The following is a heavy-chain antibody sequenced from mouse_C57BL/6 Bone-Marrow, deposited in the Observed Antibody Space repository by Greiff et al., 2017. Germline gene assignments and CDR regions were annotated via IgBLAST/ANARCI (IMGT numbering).Heavy chain of an antibody. CDR3: ARGALPWFAY. CDR2: LSDGGSYT. CDR1: GFTFSSYA. V-gene: IGHV5-4*01. J-gene: IGHJ3*01. Sequence: EVQLVESGGGLVKPGGSLKLSCAASGFTFSSYALSWVRQTPEKRLEWVATLSDGGSYTYYPDNVKGRLTIARDNAKNNLYLQMSHLKSEDTAMYYCARGALPWFAYWGQGTLVTVCA.